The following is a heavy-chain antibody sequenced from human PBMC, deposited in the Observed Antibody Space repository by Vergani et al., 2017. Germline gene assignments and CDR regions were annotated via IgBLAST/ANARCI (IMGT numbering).Heavy chain of an antibody. CDR2: IWYDGSNK. J-gene: IGHJ6*02. CDR3: ARVLGDTAMPDGYYYGMDV. CDR1: GFTFSSYG. Sequence: QVQLVESGGGVVQPGRSLRLSCAASGFTFSSYGMHWVRQAPGKGLEWVAVIWYDGSNKYYADSVKGRFTISRDNSKNTLYLQMNSLRAADTAVYYCARVLGDTAMPDGYYYGMDVWGQGTTVTVSS. V-gene: IGHV3-33*01. D-gene: IGHD5-18*01.